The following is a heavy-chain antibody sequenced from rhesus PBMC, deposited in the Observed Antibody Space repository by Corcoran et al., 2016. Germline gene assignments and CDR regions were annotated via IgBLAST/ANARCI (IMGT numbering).Heavy chain of an antibody. V-gene: IGHV1-180*01. CDR2: ISPYHMNT. CDR3: SRASRGEYFDF. Sequence: QVQLVQSGGDMKQPGASVMLSCNPSGYSFTSYYIHWVRQAPGQGLEWIGIISPYHMNTGYAPNLRGKVTIATASSTSTAYMELRSLGAEDTGVYYCSRASRGEYFDFWGQGVLVTVSS. CDR1: GYSFTSYY. J-gene: IGHJ4*01. D-gene: IGHD1-44*01.